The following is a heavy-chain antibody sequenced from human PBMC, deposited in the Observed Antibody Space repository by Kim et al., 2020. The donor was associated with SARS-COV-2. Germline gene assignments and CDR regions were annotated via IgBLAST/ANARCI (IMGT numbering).Heavy chain of an antibody. CDR3: ARVGYSSSWYGAHNWFDP. J-gene: IGHJ5*02. CDR2: INHSGST. D-gene: IGHD6-13*01. CDR1: GGSFSGYY. Sequence: SETLSLTCAVYGGSFSGYYWSWIRQPPGKGLERIGEINHSGSTNYNPSLKSRVTISVDTSKNQFSLKLSSVTAADTAVYYCARVGYSSSWYGAHNWFDPWGQGTLVTVSS. V-gene: IGHV4-34*01.